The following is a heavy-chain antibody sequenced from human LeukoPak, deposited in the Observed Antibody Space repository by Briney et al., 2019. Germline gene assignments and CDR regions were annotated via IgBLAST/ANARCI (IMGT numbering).Heavy chain of an antibody. Sequence: ASVKVSCKASGYTFTNYYLHWVRQAPGQGLEWMGMINPSGGSTSYAQKFQGRVTMTRDTSTSTVYMELSSLRSEDTAVYYCARAAIVGTTMWFDPWGQGTLVTVSS. D-gene: IGHD1-26*01. CDR1: GYTFTNYY. CDR2: INPSGGST. CDR3: ARAAIVGTTMWFDP. V-gene: IGHV1-46*01. J-gene: IGHJ5*02.